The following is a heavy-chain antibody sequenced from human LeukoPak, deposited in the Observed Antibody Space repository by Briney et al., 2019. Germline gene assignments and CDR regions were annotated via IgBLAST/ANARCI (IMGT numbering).Heavy chain of an antibody. D-gene: IGHD3-9*01. CDR2: ISSDGVEK. Sequence: QPGRSLRPSCEASGFTFSNYGIRWVRQTPGKGLEWVAAISSDGVEKHYAYSVKGRFTISRDNSKSTLYLQMNSLRAEDTALYYCAREGHYDILTGYSPLEYYFYYMDVWGKGTTVTVSS. CDR3: AREGHYDILTGYSPLEYYFYYMDV. J-gene: IGHJ6*03. V-gene: IGHV3-30*04. CDR1: GFTFSNYG.